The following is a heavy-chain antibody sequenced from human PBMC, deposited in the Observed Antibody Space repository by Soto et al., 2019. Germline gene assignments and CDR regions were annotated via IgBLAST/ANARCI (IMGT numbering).Heavy chain of an antibody. CDR3: ARGNKGPGHYGPGSQGWYGP. D-gene: IGHD3-10*01. V-gene: IGHV1-69*01. Sequence: QVQLVQSGAEVKKPGSSVKVSCKVSGGTFSSHAINWLRQAPGQGLEWMGVIIPVTDTPNNAEKFQGRVTITADESTTTVYMELSSLTFDDTAVYFCARGNKGPGHYGPGSQGWYGPWGQGTLVTVSS. CDR2: IIPVTDTP. CDR1: GGTFSSHA. J-gene: IGHJ5*02.